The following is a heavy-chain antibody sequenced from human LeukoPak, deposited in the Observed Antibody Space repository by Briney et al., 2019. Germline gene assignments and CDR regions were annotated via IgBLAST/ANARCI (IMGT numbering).Heavy chain of an antibody. D-gene: IGHD3-3*01. Sequence: PSETLSLTCTVSGGSISSYYWSWIRQPPGKGLEWIGYIYYSGSTNYNPSLKSRVTISVDTSKNQFSLKLSSVTAADTAVYYCARFYERYYYYYGMDVWGQGTTVTVSS. CDR2: IYYSGST. CDR1: GGSISSYY. V-gene: IGHV4-59*01. J-gene: IGHJ6*02. CDR3: ARFYERYYYYYGMDV.